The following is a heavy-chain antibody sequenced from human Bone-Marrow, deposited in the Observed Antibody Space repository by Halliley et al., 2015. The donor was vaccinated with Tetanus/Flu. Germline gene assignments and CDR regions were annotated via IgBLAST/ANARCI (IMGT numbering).Heavy chain of an antibody. CDR3: ARDRCNGWPPYWFGP. CDR2: IRDTSPYI. V-gene: IGHV3-21*01. Sequence: SLRLSCAASGFNISNFSMNWVRQAPGKGLEWVSSIRDTSPYIYYADSVKGRFTISRDNAKNSLFLQMNSLTADDTAVYYCARDRCNGWPPYWFGPWVQGTLVPVSS. J-gene: IGHJ5*02. CDR1: GFNISNFS. D-gene: IGHD6-19*01.